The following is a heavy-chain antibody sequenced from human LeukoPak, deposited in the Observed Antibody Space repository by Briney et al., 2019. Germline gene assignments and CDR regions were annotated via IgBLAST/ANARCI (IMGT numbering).Heavy chain of an antibody. Sequence: ASVKVSCKASGYTFTGYYMHWVRQAPGQGLEWMGWINPNSGGTNYARKFQGRVTMTRDTSISTAYMELSRLRSDDTAVYYCARATVWQQLFSLDYWGQGTLVTVSS. CDR2: INPNSGGT. D-gene: IGHD6-13*01. J-gene: IGHJ4*02. CDR3: ARATVWQQLFSLDY. CDR1: GYTFTGYY. V-gene: IGHV1-2*02.